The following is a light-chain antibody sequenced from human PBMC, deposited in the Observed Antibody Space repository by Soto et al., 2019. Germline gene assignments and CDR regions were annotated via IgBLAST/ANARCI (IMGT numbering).Light chain of an antibody. Sequence: EIVLTQSPGTLSLFPGERATLSCRASQSVTNNQFAWFRQKPGQAPRLLIYDTSNRATDIPARFSGSGSGTDFTLTITSLEPEDFAVYYCQQRYNWPPTFGQGTRLEIK. CDR3: QQRYNWPPT. CDR1: QSVTNNQ. V-gene: IGKV3D-20*02. J-gene: IGKJ5*01. CDR2: DTS.